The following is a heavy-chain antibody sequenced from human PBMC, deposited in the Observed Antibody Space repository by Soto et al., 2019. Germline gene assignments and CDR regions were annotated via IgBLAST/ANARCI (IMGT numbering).Heavy chain of an antibody. V-gene: IGHV3-23*01. CDR1: GFIFSNYA. CDR2: ISSSGDGT. CDR3: ARDPSTGTADF. Sequence: GGSLRLSCAASGFIFSNYALNWVRQAPGKGLEWVSTISSSGDGTHYADSVKGRFTIFRDNSKDSLYLQMNSLRAEDTAVYYCARDPSTGTADFWGQGTLVTVSS. J-gene: IGHJ4*02. D-gene: IGHD3-9*01.